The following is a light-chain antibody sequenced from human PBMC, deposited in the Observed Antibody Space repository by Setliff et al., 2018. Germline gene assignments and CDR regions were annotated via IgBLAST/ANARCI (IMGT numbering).Light chain of an antibody. Sequence: QSALTQPPSVSAAPGQSVTISCSGSSSNFGSSYISWYQQVPGRAPKLVIYDNNKRPSGIPDRFSGSKSGTSATLGIIGLQTGDEADYYCGTWDNSLSVPVVFGGGTKVTV. V-gene: IGLV1-51*01. CDR1: SSNFGSSY. CDR2: DNN. CDR3: GTWDNSLSVPVV. J-gene: IGLJ3*02.